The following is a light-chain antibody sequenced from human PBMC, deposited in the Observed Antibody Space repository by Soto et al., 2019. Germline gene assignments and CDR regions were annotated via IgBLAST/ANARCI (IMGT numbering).Light chain of an antibody. CDR3: QQYNNYWT. CDR2: KAS. Sequence: DIQMTQSPSTLSASVGDRVTITCRASQSISTSLAWYQQRPGKAPNLLIYKASSLESGVPSRFSGSGSGTELTLTTSSVQPDDLTTYYCQQYNNYWTFGQGTKVEIK. V-gene: IGKV1-5*03. J-gene: IGKJ1*01. CDR1: QSISTS.